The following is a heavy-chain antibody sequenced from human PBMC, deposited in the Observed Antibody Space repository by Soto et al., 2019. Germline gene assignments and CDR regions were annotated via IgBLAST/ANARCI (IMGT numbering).Heavy chain of an antibody. CDR2: MNPNSGNT. V-gene: IGHV1-8*01. CDR3: ARARGSRITIFGVARTSKEKYFDY. D-gene: IGHD3-3*01. CDR1: GYTFTSYD. Sequence: GASVKVSCKASGYTFTSYDINWVRQATGQGLEWMGWMNPNSGNTGYAQKFQGRVTMTRNTSISTAYMELSSLRSEDTAVYYCARARGSRITIFGVARTSKEKYFDYWGQGTLVTVSS. J-gene: IGHJ4*02.